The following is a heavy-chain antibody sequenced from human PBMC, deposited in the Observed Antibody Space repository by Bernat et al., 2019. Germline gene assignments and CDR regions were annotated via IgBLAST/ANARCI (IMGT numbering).Heavy chain of an antibody. D-gene: IGHD6-19*01. CDR3: ARDADRLGRFDY. CDR2: ISSSSTYI. CDR1: GFTFSSYE. J-gene: IGHJ4*02. Sequence: EVQLVESGGGLVQPGGSLRLSCAASGFTFSSYEMNWVRQAPGKGLEWVSSISSSSTYIYYADSVKGRFTISRDNAENSLYLQVNSLRAEDTAVYYCARDADRLGRFDYWGQGTLVTVSS. V-gene: IGHV3-48*03.